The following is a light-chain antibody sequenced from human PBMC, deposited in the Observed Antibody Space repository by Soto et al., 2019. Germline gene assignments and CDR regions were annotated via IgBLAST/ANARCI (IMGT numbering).Light chain of an antibody. V-gene: IGLV2-14*03. CDR2: DVT. Sequence: QSALTQPASVSGSPGQSITISCTGTSSDIGGYNYVSWYQQHPGKAPKLIIYDVTYRPFTFSDRFSGSKSGNSASLTISDLQAEDESDYYCCSYTSTTTLVVFGGGTKLTVL. CDR3: CSYTSTTTLVV. CDR1: SSDIGGYNY. J-gene: IGLJ2*01.